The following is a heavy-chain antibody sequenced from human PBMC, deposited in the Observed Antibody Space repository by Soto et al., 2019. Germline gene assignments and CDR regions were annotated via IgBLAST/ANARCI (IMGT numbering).Heavy chain of an antibody. CDR1: GDSFSGYY. D-gene: IGHD6-19*01. J-gene: IGHJ4*02. V-gene: IGHV4-34*01. CDR3: ARLAGDVDC. Sequence: QVQLQQWGAGLLKPSETLSLTCAVYGDSFSGYYWSWIRQPPGKGLEWIGEINHSGSTNYNPSLKSRVTMSVDTSKNQFSLNLSSVTAADTAIYYCARLAGDVDCWRQGTLVTVSS. CDR2: INHSGST.